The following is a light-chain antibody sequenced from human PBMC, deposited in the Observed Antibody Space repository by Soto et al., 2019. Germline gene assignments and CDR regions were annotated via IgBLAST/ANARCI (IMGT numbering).Light chain of an antibody. CDR1: NIGSES. V-gene: IGLV3-21*02. Sequence: SYEPTQPPSVSVAPRQTARISCGGNNIGSESVHWYQQKPGQAPVLVVSDDSDRPSGIPERFSGSNSGNTATLTITRVEAGDEADYYCQVWHTISDHSVFGGGTQLTVL. J-gene: IGLJ3*02. CDR2: DDS. CDR3: QVWHTISDHSV.